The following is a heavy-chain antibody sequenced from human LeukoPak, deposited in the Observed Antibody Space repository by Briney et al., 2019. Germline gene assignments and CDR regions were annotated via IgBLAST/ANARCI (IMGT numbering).Heavy chain of an antibody. CDR3: ARDDYGDYGLLDYYYGMDV. V-gene: IGHV1-2*06. Sequence: EASVKVSCKASGYTFTGYYMHWVRQAPGQGLEWMGRINPNSGGTNYAQKFQGRVTMTRDTSISTAYMELSRLRSDDTAVYYCARDDYGDYGLLDYYYGMDVWGQGTTVTVSS. CDR1: GYTFTGYY. CDR2: INPNSGGT. J-gene: IGHJ6*02. D-gene: IGHD4-17*01.